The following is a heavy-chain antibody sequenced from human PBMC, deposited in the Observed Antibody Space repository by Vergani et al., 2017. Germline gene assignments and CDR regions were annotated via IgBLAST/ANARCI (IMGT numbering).Heavy chain of an antibody. CDR3: VRDPWESGGPYSGC. Sequence: QVQLQESGPGLVKPSKTLSLSCTVSGGSIRTSIGYYWSWIRQPAGKTLEWIGSISHSGYTFYSPSLKSRVSMSVDTSKNQFSLRVNSVTAADTAVYYCVRDPWESGGPYSGCWGRGTLVSVSS. CDR2: ISHSGYT. J-gene: IGHJ4*02. V-gene: IGHV4-61*02. D-gene: IGHD2-15*01. CDR1: GGSIRTSIGYY.